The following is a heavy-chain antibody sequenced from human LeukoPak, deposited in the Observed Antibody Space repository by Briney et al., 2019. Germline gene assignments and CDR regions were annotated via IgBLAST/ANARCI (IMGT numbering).Heavy chain of an antibody. CDR3: ARDGQSGSYLDYWYFDL. J-gene: IGHJ2*01. Sequence: GASVKVSCKASGYTFTSYYMHWVRQAPGQGLEWMGIINPSGGSTSYAQKFQGRVTMTRDTSTSTVYMELSSLRSEDTAVYYCARDGQSGSYLDYWYFDLWGRGTLVTVSS. CDR1: GYTFTSYY. V-gene: IGHV1-46*01. D-gene: IGHD1-26*01. CDR2: INPSGGST.